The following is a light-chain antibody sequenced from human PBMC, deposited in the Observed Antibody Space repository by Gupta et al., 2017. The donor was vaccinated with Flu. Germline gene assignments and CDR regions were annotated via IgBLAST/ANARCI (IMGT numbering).Light chain of an antibody. J-gene: IGLJ2*01. V-gene: IGLV2-23*02. Sequence: SVLTQPASVSGSPAQSITIPCTGSSNDVGYYNLVSLYQQRPGQAPKVIIYEDAKRPTGVSDRFSGSKSRNTASLKISGLLAEYEADYYCCAHTRNDTFLFGGGA. CDR1: SNDVGYYNL. CDR3: CAHTRNDTFL. CDR2: EDA.